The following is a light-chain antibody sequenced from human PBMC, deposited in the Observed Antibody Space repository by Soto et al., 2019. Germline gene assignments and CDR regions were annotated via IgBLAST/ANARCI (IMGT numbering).Light chain of an antibody. CDR3: SSYAGSNNVV. CDR2: EVN. V-gene: IGLV2-8*01. Sequence: QSVLTQPPSASGSPGQSVTISCTGTSSDVGGYNYVSWYQQHPGKAPKLMIYEVNKRPSGVPDRFSGSKSGNTASLTVSGLQAEDEADYCCSSYAGSNNVVFGGGTKVTVL. CDR1: SSDVGGYNY. J-gene: IGLJ2*01.